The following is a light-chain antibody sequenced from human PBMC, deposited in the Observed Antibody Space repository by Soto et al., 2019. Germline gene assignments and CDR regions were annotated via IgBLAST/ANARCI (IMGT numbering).Light chain of an antibody. V-gene: IGKV3-15*01. J-gene: IGKJ2*01. CDR3: QQYNDWRMYT. Sequence: EIVLTQSPATLSVSPGESATLSCWATQSVSTTLAWYQQKPGQAPRLLIYGASTRAPGVPARFSGSGFGTTFTLTISSLQSEDFVVYYCQQYNDWRMYTFGQGTKLEI. CDR2: GAS. CDR1: QSVSTT.